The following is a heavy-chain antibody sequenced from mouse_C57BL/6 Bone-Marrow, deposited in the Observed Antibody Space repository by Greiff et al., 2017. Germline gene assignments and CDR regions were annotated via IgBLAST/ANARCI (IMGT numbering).Heavy chain of an antibody. CDR3: STGGSSAWFAY. J-gene: IGHJ3*01. Sequence: VLLLESGAELVRPGTSVKMSCKASGYTFTNYWIGWAKQRPGHGLEWIGDIYPGGGYTNYNEQFKGKATLTADQSSSTAYMQLSSLTSEDSAIDYCSTGGSSAWFAYWGQGTLVTVSA. CDR1: GYTFTNYW. D-gene: IGHD1-1*02. V-gene: IGHV1-63*01. CDR2: IYPGGGYT.